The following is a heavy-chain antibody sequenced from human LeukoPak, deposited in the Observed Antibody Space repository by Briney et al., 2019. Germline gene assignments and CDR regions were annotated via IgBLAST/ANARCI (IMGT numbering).Heavy chain of an antibody. D-gene: IGHD1-20*01. CDR1: GGSISSYY. CDR3: ARGIAGTGGPPTLRIDP. Sequence: SETLSLTCTVSGGSISSYYWSWIRQPPGKELEWIGYMYYSGSTNYNPSLKSRVTIPVDTSKNQFSLILTSVTAADTAVYYCARGIAGTGGPPTLRIDPWGQGTLVTVSS. V-gene: IGHV4-59*08. CDR2: MYYSGST. J-gene: IGHJ5*02.